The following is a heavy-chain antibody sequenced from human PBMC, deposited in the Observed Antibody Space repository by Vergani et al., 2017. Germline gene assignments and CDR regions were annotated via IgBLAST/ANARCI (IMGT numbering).Heavy chain of an antibody. D-gene: IGHD2-2*01. CDR2: IYTSGST. V-gene: IGHV4-61*02. Sequence: QVQLQESGPGLVKPSQTLSLTCTVSGGSISSGSYYWSWIRQPAGKGLEWIGRIYTSGSTNYNPSLKSRVTISVDTSKNQFSLKLSSVTAADTAVYYCARVGAHRYCSSTSCYRGWFDPWGQGTLVTVSS. CDR3: ARVGAHRYCSSTSCYRGWFDP. CDR1: GGSISSGSYY. J-gene: IGHJ5*02.